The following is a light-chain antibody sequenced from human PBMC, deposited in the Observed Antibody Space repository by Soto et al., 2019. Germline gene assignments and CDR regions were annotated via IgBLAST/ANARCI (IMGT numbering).Light chain of an antibody. V-gene: IGLV2-8*01. J-gene: IGLJ2*01. CDR3: SSYAGSNMVL. CDR1: SSDVGGYNY. CDR2: EVS. Sequence: QSALTQPPSASGSPGQSVTISCTGTSSDVGGYNYVSWYQQHPGKAPKLMIYEVSKRPSGVPDRFSGSKSGNTVSLTVSGLQAEDEADYYCSSYAGSNMVLFGGGTQLTV.